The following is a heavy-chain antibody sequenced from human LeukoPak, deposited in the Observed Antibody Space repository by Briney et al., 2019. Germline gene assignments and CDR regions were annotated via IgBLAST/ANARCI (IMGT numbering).Heavy chain of an antibody. CDR1: GGSISSGGYY. J-gene: IGHJ4*02. CDR2: IYYSGST. V-gene: IGHV4-31*03. CDR3: ARARQKGGSGSNYNLYYFDQ. Sequence: SQTLSLTCTVSGGSISSGGYYWNWIRQHPGKGLEWIGYIYYSGSTYYNPSLKSRLTISVDTSKNHFSLKLSSVTAADTAVYYCARARQKGGSGSNYNLYYFDQWGQGTLVTVSS. D-gene: IGHD3-10*01.